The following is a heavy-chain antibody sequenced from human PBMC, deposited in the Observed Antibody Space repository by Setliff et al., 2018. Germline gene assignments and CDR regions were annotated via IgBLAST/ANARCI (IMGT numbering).Heavy chain of an antibody. D-gene: IGHD2-15*01. Sequence: ASVKVSCKASGHSLTSNHFHWGRQAPGKGLEWMGTINPNDGYTIYAPAFQGRVAMTTDTSTGTAYMELSGLTSADTAVYYCAKDDAGYCSGGSCYAPFDYWGQGTLVTVSS. V-gene: IGHV1-46*01. J-gene: IGHJ4*02. CDR3: AKDDAGYCSGGSCYAPFDY. CDR1: GHSLTSNH. CDR2: INPNDGYT.